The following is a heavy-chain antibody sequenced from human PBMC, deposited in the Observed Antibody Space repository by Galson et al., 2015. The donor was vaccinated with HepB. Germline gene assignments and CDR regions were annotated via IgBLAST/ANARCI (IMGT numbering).Heavy chain of an antibody. J-gene: IGHJ4*02. CDR1: GFTFSSCA. CDR2: ISSTGNRT. Sequence: SLRLSCAVSGFTFSSCAMSWVRQAPGKGLEWVSSISSTGNRTYYADSVKGRLTISRDNSKSTLYLEMNSLRAEDTAIYYCAKSRLEFTSDWYMEGILASWGQGTLVTVSS. D-gene: IGHD6-19*01. CDR3: AKSRLEFTSDWYMEGILAS. V-gene: IGHV3-23*01.